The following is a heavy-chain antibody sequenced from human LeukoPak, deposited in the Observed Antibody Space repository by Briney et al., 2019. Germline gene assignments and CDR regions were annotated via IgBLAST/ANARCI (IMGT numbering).Heavy chain of an antibody. CDR3: ARGPNYYGSGRSWFDP. V-gene: IGHV1-2*02. J-gene: IGHJ5*02. CDR1: GYSFTGYY. CDR2: INPNSGDT. Sequence: ASVKVSCKASGYSFTGYYIHWVRQAPGQGLDWMGWINPNSGDTKYAQKFQGRVTMTRDTSISTAYMELSRLNSDDTAPYYCARGPNYYGSGRSWFDPWGQGTLVTVSS. D-gene: IGHD3-10*01.